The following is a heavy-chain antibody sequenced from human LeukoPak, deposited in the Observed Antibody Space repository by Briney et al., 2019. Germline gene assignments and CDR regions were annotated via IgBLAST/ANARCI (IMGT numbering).Heavy chain of an antibody. CDR1: GGTFSSYA. CDR2: IIPLFGTA. Sequence: ASVKVSCKASGGTFSSYAISWVRQAPGQGLEWMGGIIPLFGTANYAQKFQGRHTITTDESTSTAYMELSSLRSEDTAVYYCARGFHYDSSGYYYFYWGQGALVTVSS. D-gene: IGHD3-22*01. J-gene: IGHJ4*02. CDR3: ARGFHYDSSGYYYFY. V-gene: IGHV1-69*05.